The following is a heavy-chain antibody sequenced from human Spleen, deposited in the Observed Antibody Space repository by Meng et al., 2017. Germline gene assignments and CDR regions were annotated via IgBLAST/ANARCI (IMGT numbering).Heavy chain of an antibody. CDR1: GGSISSTNW. CDR2: VYESGSA. CDR3: ARGPTTMAHDFDY. D-gene: IGHD4-11*01. J-gene: IGHJ4*02. Sequence: QGRLRGWGPGLVKPSGTLSLTGGVSGGSISSTNWWSWVRQSPGKGLEWIGEVYESGSANYNPSLKSRVTISVDKYKNQFSLKLSSVTAADSAVYYCARGPTTMAHDFDYWGQGTLVTVFS. V-gene: IGHV4-4*02.